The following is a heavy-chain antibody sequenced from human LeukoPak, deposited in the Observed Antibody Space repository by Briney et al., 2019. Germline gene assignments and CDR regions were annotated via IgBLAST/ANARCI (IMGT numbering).Heavy chain of an antibody. CDR3: ARLANYDSSGYDDFYYFDY. CDR1: GYSFTSYW. CDR2: IYPGDSDT. D-gene: IGHD3-22*01. J-gene: IGHJ4*02. Sequence: GESLKISFKGSGYSFTSYWIGWVRQMPGKGLEWMGIIYPGDSDTRYSPSFQGQVTTSADKSISTAYLQWSRLKASDTAMYYCARLANYDSSGYDDFYYFDYWGQGTLVTVSS. V-gene: IGHV5-51*01.